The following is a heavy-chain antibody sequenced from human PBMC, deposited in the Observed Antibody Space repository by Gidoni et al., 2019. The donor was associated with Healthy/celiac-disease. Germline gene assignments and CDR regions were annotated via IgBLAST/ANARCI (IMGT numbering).Heavy chain of an antibody. J-gene: IGHJ6*02. CDR1: GYSFTSYW. D-gene: IGHD3-3*01. CDR2: IDPSDSYT. Sequence: EVQLVQSGAEVKKPGDSLRISCKGSGYSFTSYWISWVRQMPGKGLEWMGRIDPSDSYTNYSPSFQGHVTISADKSISTAYLQWSSLKASDTAMYYCASGELLELGYYGMDVWGQGTTVTVSS. CDR3: ASGELLELGYYGMDV. V-gene: IGHV5-10-1*03.